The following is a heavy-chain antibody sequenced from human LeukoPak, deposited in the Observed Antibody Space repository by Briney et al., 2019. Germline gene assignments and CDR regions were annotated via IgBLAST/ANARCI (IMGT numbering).Heavy chain of an antibody. CDR1: GGSFRGYY. V-gene: IGHV4-34*01. CDR2: IKPSGST. D-gene: IGHD5-24*01. CDR3: ARGQGRDGYNGILEY. J-gene: IGHJ4*02. Sequence: SETLSLTCAVYGGSFRGYYWTWIRHPPGKGLEWIGEIKPSGSTNYNPSLKRRVTISVDTSKNQFSLKLSSVTAADTAVFYCARGQGRDGYNGILEYWGQGALVTVSS.